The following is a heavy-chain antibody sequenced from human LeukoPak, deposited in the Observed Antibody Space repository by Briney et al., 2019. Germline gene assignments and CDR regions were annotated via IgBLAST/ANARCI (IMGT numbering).Heavy chain of an antibody. CDR3: AADSGSLPEGWFDP. J-gene: IGHJ5*02. CDR2: IVVGSGNT. CDR1: GFTFTSSA. D-gene: IGHD1-26*01. V-gene: IGHV1-58*02. Sequence: SVKVSCKASGFTFTSSAMQWVRQARGQRLEWIGWIVVGSGNTNYAQKFQERVTITRDMSTSTAYMELSSLRSEDTAVYYCAADSGSLPEGWFDPWGQGTLVTVSS.